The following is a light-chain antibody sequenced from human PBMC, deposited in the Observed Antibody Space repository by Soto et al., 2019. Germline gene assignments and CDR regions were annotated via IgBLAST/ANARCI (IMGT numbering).Light chain of an antibody. Sequence: IVMTQSPATLSVSPGERATLSCRASQSVSSNLAWYQQKPGQAPRLLIYGASTRATGIPARFSGSGPGTEFTLTISSLQSEDFAVYYCQQYNNWPPRFGQGTKVEIK. CDR3: QQYNNWPPR. CDR1: QSVSSN. V-gene: IGKV3-15*01. CDR2: GAS. J-gene: IGKJ1*01.